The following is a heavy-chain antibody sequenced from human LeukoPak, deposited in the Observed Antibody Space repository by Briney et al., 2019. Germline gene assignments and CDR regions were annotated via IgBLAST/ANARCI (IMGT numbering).Heavy chain of an antibody. J-gene: IGHJ4*02. Sequence: GGSLRLSCEFSGFIFSTYPMNWVRQAPGKGLEWISYISGSSSGSTSITQYADSVKGRFTISRDNAKNSLHLQMDSLSAEDTAVYYCARDFWSGYYTEDWGQGALVIVSS. D-gene: IGHD3-3*01. CDR3: ARDFWSGYYTED. V-gene: IGHV3-48*04. CDR1: GFIFSTYP. CDR2: ISGSSSGSTSIT.